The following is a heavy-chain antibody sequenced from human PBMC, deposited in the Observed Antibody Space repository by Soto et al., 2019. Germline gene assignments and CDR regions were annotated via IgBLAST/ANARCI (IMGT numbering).Heavy chain of an antibody. V-gene: IGHV4-30-2*01. J-gene: IGHJ4*02. CDR2: IYHSGST. CDR1: GRSISSGGYS. Sequence: SETLSLTCAVSGRSISSGGYSWSWIRQPPGKGLEWIGYIYHSGSTYYNPSLKSRVTISVDRSKNQFSLQLSSVTAPDPAVYYGARVPAYWGQGTLVPVSS. CDR3: ARVPAY.